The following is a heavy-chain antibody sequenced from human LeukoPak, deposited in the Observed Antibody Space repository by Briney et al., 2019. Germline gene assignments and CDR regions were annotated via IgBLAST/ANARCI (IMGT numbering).Heavy chain of an antibody. D-gene: IGHD6-13*01. CDR1: GGSMSSSTYY. CDR3: ARHGDSRSRYYYYMDV. V-gene: IGHV4-39*01. J-gene: IGHJ6*03. Sequence: SETLSLTXTVSGGSMSSSTYYWGWIRQPPGKGLEWIGSLYYSGSTYDNPSLKSRVTISVDTSKNQFSLKLSSVTAADTAVYYCARHGDSRSRYYYYMDVWGKGTTVTVSS. CDR2: LYYSGST.